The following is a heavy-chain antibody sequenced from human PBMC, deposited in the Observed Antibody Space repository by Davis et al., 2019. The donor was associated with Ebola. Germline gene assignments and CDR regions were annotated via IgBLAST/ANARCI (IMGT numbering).Heavy chain of an antibody. Sequence: AASVKVSCKASGYTFTSYAMHWVRQAPGQRLEWMGWINAGNGNTKYSQKFQGRVTITRDTSASTAYMELSSLRSEDTAVYYCARGGALLWFGELLMPFDYWGQGTLVTVSS. CDR3: ARGGALLWFGELLMPFDY. V-gene: IGHV1-3*01. J-gene: IGHJ4*02. D-gene: IGHD3-10*01. CDR1: GYTFTSYA. CDR2: INAGNGNT.